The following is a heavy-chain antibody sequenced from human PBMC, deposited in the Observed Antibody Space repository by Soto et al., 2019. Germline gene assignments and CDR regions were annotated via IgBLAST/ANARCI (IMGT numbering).Heavy chain of an antibody. V-gene: IGHV4-31*03. D-gene: IGHD6-6*01. CDR1: FGSTSGDATV. Sequence: SETLSLTCPVSFGSTSGDATVWIWLRQLPWRVLDWIGYISYTGMTYYTPYLNSRLTIALDTSKNLFSLRLSAATAADTAVYFCARGSFSSSSSWFDPWGQGTLVTVSS. J-gene: IGHJ5*02. CDR2: ISYTGMT. CDR3: ARGSFSSSSSWFDP.